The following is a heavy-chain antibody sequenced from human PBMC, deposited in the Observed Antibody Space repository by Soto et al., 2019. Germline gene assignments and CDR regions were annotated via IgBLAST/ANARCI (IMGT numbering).Heavy chain of an antibody. V-gene: IGHV3-23*01. Sequence: EVQLLESGGGLVQPGGSLRLSCAASGFTFSNYAMTWVRQAPVKGLEWVSGISGSGSSIYYADSVKGRFTISRDNSKNTLYLQMNSLRAEDTAVYYCAKGGDSSSWKNWFDPWGQGTLVTVSS. CDR3: AKGGDSSSWKNWFDP. D-gene: IGHD6-13*01. CDR2: ISGSGSSI. J-gene: IGHJ5*02. CDR1: GFTFSNYA.